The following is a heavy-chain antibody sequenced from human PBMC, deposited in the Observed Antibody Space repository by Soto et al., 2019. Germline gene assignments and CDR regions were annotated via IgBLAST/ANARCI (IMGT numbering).Heavy chain of an antibody. D-gene: IGHD1-26*01. Sequence: SGPTLVNPTQTLTVTCTFSGFSLSTSGAGVGLIRQSPGKAPEWLALISWKDEKRYNPGLKSRLTITKDTSKNQVVLTMTDLDPVDTATYFCAHRYGGNYYRWYFDSWGQGTLVTAPQ. V-gene: IGHV2-5*01. CDR1: GFSLSTSGAG. CDR3: AHRYGGNYYRWYFDS. CDR2: ISWKDEK. J-gene: IGHJ4*02.